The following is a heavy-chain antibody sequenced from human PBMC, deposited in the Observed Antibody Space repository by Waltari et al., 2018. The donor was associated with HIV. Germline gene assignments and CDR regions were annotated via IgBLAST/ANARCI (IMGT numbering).Heavy chain of an antibody. Sequence: DPRLVKPSETLSPIGSVSGVSITSNVHSWGWIRQPPGKGLEWIGSISDSGSTDYSPSLKSRVIISLDTSKNQFSLNLNSMTAADTAIYYCARGAYSGSYVPHFFDYWGHGTLVTVSS. CDR1: GVSITSNVHS. CDR2: ISDSGST. J-gene: IGHJ4*03. CDR3: ARGAYSGSYVPHFFDY. V-gene: IGHV4-39*07. D-gene: IGHD1-26*01.